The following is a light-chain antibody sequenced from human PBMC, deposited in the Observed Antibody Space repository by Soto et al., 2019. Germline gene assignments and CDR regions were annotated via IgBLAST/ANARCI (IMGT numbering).Light chain of an antibody. V-gene: IGKV1-39*01. CDR1: HPISNY. J-gene: IGKJ5*01. CDR2: GAS. Sequence: DIPMTQSPSSLSASVGDRVTITCRASHPISNYLNWYQHRPGKAPKLLIYGASTLQSGVPSRFSGSESGTDFTLTITSLQPEDCATYDCQQTYATPSTFGQGTRLENK. CDR3: QQTYATPST.